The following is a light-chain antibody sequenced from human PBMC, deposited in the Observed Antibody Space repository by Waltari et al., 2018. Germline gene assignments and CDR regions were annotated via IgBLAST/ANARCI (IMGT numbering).Light chain of an antibody. CDR1: QSISTY. CDR3: QQRTNWPPSLT. Sequence: IALTQSPATLSLFPAVRCTLSCRASQSISTYVAWSQQNPGQAPRLRIYDAANRATGIPARFSGSGSGTDFTLTISNLEPEDFAVYYCQQRTNWPPSLTFGGGTKVEMK. CDR2: DAA. V-gene: IGKV3-11*01. J-gene: IGKJ4*01.